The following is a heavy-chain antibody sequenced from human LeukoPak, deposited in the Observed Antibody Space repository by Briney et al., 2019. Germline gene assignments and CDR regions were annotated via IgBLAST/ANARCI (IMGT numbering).Heavy chain of an antibody. CDR3: ARYGSSPATYFDC. J-gene: IGHJ4*02. CDR1: GGSFSGYY. D-gene: IGHD5-18*01. CDR2: INHSGST. Sequence: SETLSLTCAVYGGSFSGYYWSWIRQPPGKGLEWIGEINHSGSTNYNPSLKNRVSISVDTSKNQFSLKLSSVTAADTAMYYCARYGSSPATYFDCWGQGPLVTVSS. V-gene: IGHV4-34*01.